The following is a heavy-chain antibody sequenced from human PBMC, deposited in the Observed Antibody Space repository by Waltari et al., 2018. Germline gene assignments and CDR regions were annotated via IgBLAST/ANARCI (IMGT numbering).Heavy chain of an antibody. J-gene: IGHJ4*02. CDR3: ASLIAVAGTWSTFDY. CDR1: GYTFTGYY. Sequence: QVQLVQSGAEVKKPGASVKVSCKASGYTFTGYYMHWVRQAPGQGLEWMGRINPNSGGTNYAQKFQGRVTMTRDTSISTAYMELSRLRSDDTAVYYCASLIAVAGTWSTFDYWGQGTLVTVSS. CDR2: INPNSGGT. V-gene: IGHV1-2*06. D-gene: IGHD6-19*01.